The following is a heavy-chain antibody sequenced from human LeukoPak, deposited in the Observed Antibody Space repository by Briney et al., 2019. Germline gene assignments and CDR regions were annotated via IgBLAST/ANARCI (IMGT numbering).Heavy chain of an antibody. Sequence: SSETLSLTCTVSGGSISSYYWSWIRQPAGKGLEWIGRIYTSGSTNYNPSLKSRVTMSVDASKNQFSLKLSSVTAADTAVYYCARVEEYYYGSGSYYYMDVWGKGTTVTVSS. CDR3: ARVEEYYYGSGSYYYMDV. V-gene: IGHV4-4*07. J-gene: IGHJ6*03. CDR1: GGSISSYY. D-gene: IGHD3-10*01. CDR2: IYTSGST.